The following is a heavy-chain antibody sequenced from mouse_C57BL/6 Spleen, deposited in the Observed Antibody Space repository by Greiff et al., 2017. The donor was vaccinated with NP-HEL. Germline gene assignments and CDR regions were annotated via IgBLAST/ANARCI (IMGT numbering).Heavy chain of an antibody. CDR2: IYPGSGST. CDR1: GYTFTSYW. D-gene: IGHD4-1*01. Sequence: QVQLKQPGAELVKPGASVKMSCKASGYTFTSYWITWVKQRPGQGLEWIGDIYPGSGSTNYNEKFKSKATLTVDTSSSTAYMQLSSLTSEDSAVYYCARGLTGTGAHYWGQGTTLTVSS. J-gene: IGHJ2*01. CDR3: ARGLTGTGAHY. V-gene: IGHV1-55*01.